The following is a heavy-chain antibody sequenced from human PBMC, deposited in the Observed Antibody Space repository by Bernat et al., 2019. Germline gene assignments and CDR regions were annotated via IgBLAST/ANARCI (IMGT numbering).Heavy chain of an antibody. CDR2: INWNGGST. V-gene: IGHV3-20*04. D-gene: IGHD2-15*01. Sequence: EVQLVESGGGVVRPGGSLRLSCAASGFTFDDYGMSWVRQAPGKGLEWVSGINWNGGSTGYGDSVKGRFTISRDNAKDSLYLQMNSLRAEETALYYCARAGYCSGGTCYSGHEWFDPWGQGTLVTVSS. CDR3: ARAGYCSGGTCYSGHEWFDP. J-gene: IGHJ5*02. CDR1: GFTFDDYG.